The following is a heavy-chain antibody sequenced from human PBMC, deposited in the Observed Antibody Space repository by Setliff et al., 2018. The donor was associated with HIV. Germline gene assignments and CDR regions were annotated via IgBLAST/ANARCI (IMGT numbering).Heavy chain of an antibody. V-gene: IGHV4-34*01. CDR3: ARRGTIFGNMRLINWFDP. CDR2: INHSGST. CDR1: GGSFSGYY. Sequence: SETLSLTCAVYGGSFSGYYWSWIRQPPGKGLEWIGEINHSGSTNYNPSLESRVTISVDTSKNQFSLKLSSVTAADTAVYYCARRGTIFGNMRLINWFDPWGQGTLVTVSS. D-gene: IGHD3-3*01. J-gene: IGHJ5*02.